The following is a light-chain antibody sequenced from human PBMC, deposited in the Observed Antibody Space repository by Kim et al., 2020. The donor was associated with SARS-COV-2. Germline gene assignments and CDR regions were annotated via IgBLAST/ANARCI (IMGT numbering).Light chain of an antibody. V-gene: IGLV2-8*01. CDR1: SSDVGGYNY. Sequence: LTQPPSASGSPGQSVTISCTGTSSDVGGYNYVSWYQQHPGKAPKLMIYEVSKRPSGVPDRFSGSKSGNTASLTVSGLQAEDEADYYCSSYAGSNILFGGGTQLTVL. CDR2: EVS. J-gene: IGLJ2*01. CDR3: SSYAGSNIL.